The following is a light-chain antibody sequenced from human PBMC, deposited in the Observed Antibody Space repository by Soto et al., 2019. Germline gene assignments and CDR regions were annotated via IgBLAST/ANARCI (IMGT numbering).Light chain of an antibody. Sequence: QSVLTQPPSESGTPGQRVTISCSGSSSNIGSNTVNWYQQLPGTAPKLLIYSNNQRPSGVPDRFSGSKSGTSASLAISGLQSEDEADYYCAAWDDSLKGVFGGGTKVTVL. CDR1: SSNIGSNT. V-gene: IGLV1-44*01. CDR2: SNN. J-gene: IGLJ3*02. CDR3: AAWDDSLKGV.